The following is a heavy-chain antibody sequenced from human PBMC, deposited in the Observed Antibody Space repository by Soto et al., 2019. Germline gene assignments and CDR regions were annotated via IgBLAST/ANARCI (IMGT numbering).Heavy chain of an antibody. CDR2: ISHDESAK. CDR1: GFTFNNYG. CDR3: AKKYNTGRTTSWCLGN. V-gene: IGHV3-30*18. D-gene: IGHD2-2*01. Sequence: QVQLVESGGGVVQPGRSLRLSCAASGFTFNNYGMHWVRQAPGKGPEWVAVISHDESAKYYADSVKGRFTISRDNSRNTLYLQMNSLRAEDTAMYYCAKKYNTGRTTSWCLGNWGQGTLVTVSS. J-gene: IGHJ4*02.